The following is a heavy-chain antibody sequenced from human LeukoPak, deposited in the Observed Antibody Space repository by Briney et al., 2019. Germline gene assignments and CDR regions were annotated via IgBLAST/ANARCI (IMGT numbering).Heavy chain of an antibody. CDR3: AKDNSYSGSVY. J-gene: IGHJ4*02. D-gene: IGHD1-26*01. CDR1: GFTFSNHA. V-gene: IGHV3-23*01. CDR2: VSGDGGTT. Sequence: GGSLRLSCAASGFTFSNHAMTWVRQAPEKGLEWVSVVSGDGGTTYYADSVKGRFTISRDNSRNTLYLQMDSLRAGDTAIYYCAKDNSYSGSVYWGQGTLVAVSS.